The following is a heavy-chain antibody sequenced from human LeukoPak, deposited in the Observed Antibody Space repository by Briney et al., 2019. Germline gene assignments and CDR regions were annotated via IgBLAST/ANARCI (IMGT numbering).Heavy chain of an antibody. CDR1: GISFSYYA. CDR3: ARSTGDCSGGTCYSDFDC. CDR2: ISNNGTNK. D-gene: IGHD2-15*01. J-gene: IGHJ4*02. Sequence: GGSLRLSCAASGISFSYYAMHWVRQAPGKGLEWVAVISNNGTNKYYADSVKGRFTISRDNSKNTLYLQMNSLRAEDTAVYYCARSTGDCSGGTCYSDFDCWGQGTLVTVSS. V-gene: IGHV3-30*01.